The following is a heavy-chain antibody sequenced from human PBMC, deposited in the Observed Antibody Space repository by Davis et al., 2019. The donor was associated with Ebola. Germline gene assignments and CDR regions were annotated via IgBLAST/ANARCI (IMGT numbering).Heavy chain of an antibody. CDR2: ISSGGGAP. D-gene: IGHD3-22*01. CDR1: GFTFSTYA. J-gene: IGHJ6*04. Sequence: PGGCLRLSCAASGFTFSTYAMGWVRQAPGKGLEWVSDISSGGGAPYYADSVKGRFTTFRDNPKNTLYLQMNSLRAEDTAVYYCAKSDRRTMIVVEHYYYYGMDVWGKGTTVTVSS. V-gene: IGHV3-23*01. CDR3: AKSDRRTMIVVEHYYYYGMDV.